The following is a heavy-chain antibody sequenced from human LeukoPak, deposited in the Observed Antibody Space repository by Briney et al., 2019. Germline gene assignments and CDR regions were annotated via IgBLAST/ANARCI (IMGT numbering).Heavy chain of an antibody. V-gene: IGHV3-30*04. CDR3: ARASSQLVSWFDP. D-gene: IGHD6-13*01. J-gene: IGHJ5*02. CDR2: ISYDGSNK. Sequence: GGSLRLSCAASGFTFSSYAMHWVRQAPGKGLEWVAVISYDGSNKYYADSVKGRFTISRDNSKNTLYLQMNRLRAEDTAVYYCARASSQLVSWFDPWGQGTLVTVSS. CDR1: GFTFSSYA.